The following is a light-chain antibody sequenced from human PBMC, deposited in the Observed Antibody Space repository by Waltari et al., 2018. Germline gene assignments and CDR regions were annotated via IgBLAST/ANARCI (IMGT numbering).Light chain of an antibody. J-gene: IGLJ3*02. CDR1: SIDVGTYNL. V-gene: IGLV2-23*02. Sequence: QSALTQPASVSGSPGQSITISCTGTSIDVGTYNLVSWYQQHPGKAPKLMIYEVSKRPSGVSNRFSGSKSGNTASLTISGLQAEDEAHYYCCSYAGSSTPWVFGGGTKLTVL. CDR2: EVS. CDR3: CSYAGSSTPWV.